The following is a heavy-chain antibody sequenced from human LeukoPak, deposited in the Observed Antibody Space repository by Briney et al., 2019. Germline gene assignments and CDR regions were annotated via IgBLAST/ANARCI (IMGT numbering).Heavy chain of an antibody. J-gene: IGHJ6*02. CDR3: AKEKVATNYYYYYGMDV. CDR2: ISYDGSNK. Sequence: GRSLRLSCAASGFTFSSYGMHWVRQAPGKGLEWVAVISYDGSNKYYADSVKGRFTISRDNSKNTLYLQMISLRAEDTAVYYCAKEKVATNYYYYYGMDVWGQGTTVTVSS. D-gene: IGHD5-12*01. CDR1: GFTFSSYG. V-gene: IGHV3-30*18.